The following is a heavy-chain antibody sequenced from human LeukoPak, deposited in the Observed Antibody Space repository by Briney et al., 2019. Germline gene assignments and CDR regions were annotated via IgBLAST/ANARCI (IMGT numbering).Heavy chain of an antibody. CDR1: GGSISSSSYY. Sequence: SETLSLTCTVSGGSISSSSYYWDWIRQPPGKGLEWIGSIYYSGSTYYNPSLKSRVTISVDTSKNQFSLKLSSVTAADTAVYYCARRIGASIAVAGQFDYWGQGTLVTVSS. CDR3: ARRIGASIAVAGQFDY. D-gene: IGHD6-19*01. CDR2: IYYSGST. V-gene: IGHV4-39*01. J-gene: IGHJ4*02.